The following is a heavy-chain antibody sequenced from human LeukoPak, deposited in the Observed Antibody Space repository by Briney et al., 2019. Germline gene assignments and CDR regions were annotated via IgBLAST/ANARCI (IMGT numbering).Heavy chain of an antibody. D-gene: IGHD4-17*01. J-gene: IGHJ5*02. V-gene: IGHV3-23*01. CDR1: GFTFSSCA. CDR3: ARNEGYGDYVGWFDP. CDR2: SGISGAT. Sequence: PGGSLRLSCAASGFTFSSCAMSWVRQAPGKGLEWVSTSGISGATYYADSVKGRFSISRDNFRNTLFLQMSSLRAEDTAVYYCARNEGYGDYVGWFDPWGQGTLVTVSS.